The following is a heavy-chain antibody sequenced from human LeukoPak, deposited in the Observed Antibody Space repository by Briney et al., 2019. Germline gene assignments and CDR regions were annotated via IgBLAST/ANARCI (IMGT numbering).Heavy chain of an antibody. CDR1: GGSISSYY. Sequence: PSETLSLTCTVSGGSISSYYWSWIRQPAGKGLEWIGRIYTSGSTNYNPSLKSRVTISVDTSKNQFSLKLSSVTAADTAVYYCARVKRYCSSTSCYKYAFDIWGQGTVVTVSS. D-gene: IGHD2-2*02. CDR2: IYTSGST. CDR3: ARVKRYCSSTSCYKYAFDI. J-gene: IGHJ3*02. V-gene: IGHV4-4*07.